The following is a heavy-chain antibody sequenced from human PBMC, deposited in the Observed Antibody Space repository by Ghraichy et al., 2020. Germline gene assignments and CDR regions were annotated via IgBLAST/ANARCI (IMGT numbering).Heavy chain of an antibody. J-gene: IGHJ6*02. CDR2: ISGSGGST. CDR1: GFTFSSYA. CDR3: AKDSRSEVAGTYYYYYGMDV. V-gene: IGHV3-23*01. D-gene: IGHD6-19*01. Sequence: GGSLRLSCAASGFTFSSYAMSWVRQAPGKGLEWVSAISGSGGSTYYADSVKGRFTISRDNSKNTLYLQMNSLRAEDTAVYYCAKDSRSEVAGTYYYYYGMDVWGQGTTVTVSS.